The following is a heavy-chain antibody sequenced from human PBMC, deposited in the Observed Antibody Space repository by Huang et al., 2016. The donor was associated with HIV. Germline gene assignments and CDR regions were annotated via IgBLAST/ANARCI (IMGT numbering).Heavy chain of an antibody. J-gene: IGHJ5*02. Sequence: QVQLVQSGAELKQPGASVKVSCKTSGYTFTNRFLHWVRLAPGQGPVGMGCIKPRRGDTSYAVKAHGRVVMTRDTATKTVHLELNRLQADDTAVYYCAREECSNCGFDPWGQGTLVTVSS. CDR1: GYTFTNRF. CDR2: IKPRRGDT. CDR3: AREECSNCGFDP. V-gene: IGHV1-2*02. D-gene: IGHD7-27*01.